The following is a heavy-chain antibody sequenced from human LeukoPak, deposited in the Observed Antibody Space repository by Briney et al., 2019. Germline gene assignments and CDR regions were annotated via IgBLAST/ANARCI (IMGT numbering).Heavy chain of an antibody. CDR1: GYIFSNYW. V-gene: IGHV5-51*01. CDR2: FNPRDSTT. CDR3: ARHWSAAWFAY. D-gene: IGHD3-3*01. Sequence: ESLRISCRASGYIFSNYWIAWGRQMPGKGLEWVGIFNPRDSTTRYSPSFQGRVTFSADNSIRTAYPQWRNLRASDTAVYYCARHWSAAWFAYWSQGTQVTVSS. J-gene: IGHJ4*02.